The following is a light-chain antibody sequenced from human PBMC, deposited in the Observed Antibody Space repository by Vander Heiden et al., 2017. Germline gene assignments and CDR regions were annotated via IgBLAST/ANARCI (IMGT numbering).Light chain of an antibody. J-gene: IGLJ3*02. CDR1: SSNIGSNY. CDR3: AAWDDSLRIWV. Sequence: QSVLTQPPSASGTPGQRVTISCSGSSSNIGSNYVYWYQQLPGTAPKLLIYRNNQRPSGVPDRFSGSKSGTSASLASSGLRSEDEADYYCAAWDDSLRIWVFGGGTKLTVL. CDR2: RNN. V-gene: IGLV1-47*01.